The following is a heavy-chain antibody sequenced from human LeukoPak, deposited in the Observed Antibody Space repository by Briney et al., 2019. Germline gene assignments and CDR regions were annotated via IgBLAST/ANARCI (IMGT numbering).Heavy chain of an antibody. V-gene: IGHV4-59*01. Sequence: SETLSLTCTVSGGSISSYYWSWIRQPPGKGLEWIGYIYYSGSTNYNPSLRSRVTISVDTSKNQFSLKLSSVTAADTAVYYCARGSYSSWFDPWGQGTLVTVSS. J-gene: IGHJ5*02. D-gene: IGHD6-13*01. CDR1: GGSISSYY. CDR3: ARGSYSSWFDP. CDR2: IYYSGST.